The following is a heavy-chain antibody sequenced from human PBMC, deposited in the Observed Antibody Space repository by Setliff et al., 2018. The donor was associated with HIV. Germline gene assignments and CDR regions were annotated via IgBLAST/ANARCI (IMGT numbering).Heavy chain of an antibody. CDR1: GGSISSYY. J-gene: IGHJ4*02. D-gene: IGHD5-18*01. V-gene: IGHV4-59*01. Sequence: PSETLSLTCTVSGGSISSYYWSWIRLPPGKGLEYIGYIYYSGNTDYNPSLKSRVTISVDRSKNQFSLKLNSVTAADTAVYYCARSPGVDTNMAFDYWGQGMLVTVSS. CDR3: ARSPGVDTNMAFDY. CDR2: IYYSGNT.